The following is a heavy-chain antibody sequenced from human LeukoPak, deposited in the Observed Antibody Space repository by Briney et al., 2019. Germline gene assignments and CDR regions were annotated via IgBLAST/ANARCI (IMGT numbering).Heavy chain of an antibody. D-gene: IGHD3-22*01. CDR1: GGSISSSSYY. CDR3: ARELVVVISPSYGMDV. CDR2: IYYSGST. V-gene: IGHV4-39*07. Sequence: SETLPLTCTVSGGSISSSSYYWGWIRQPPGKGLEWIGSIYYSGSTYYNPSLKSRVTISVDTSKNQFSLKLSSVTAADTAVYYCARELVVVISPSYGMDVWGQGTTVTVSS. J-gene: IGHJ6*02.